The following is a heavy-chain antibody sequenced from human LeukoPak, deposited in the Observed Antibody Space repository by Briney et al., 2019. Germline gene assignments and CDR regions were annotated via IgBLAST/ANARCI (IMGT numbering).Heavy chain of an antibody. V-gene: IGHV3-7*01. J-gene: IGHJ6*03. D-gene: IGHD6-19*01. CDR3: ARGEWLDPLYYYYMDV. CDR1: GFTFSSYW. CDR2: IKQDGSEK. Sequence: GGSLRLSCAASGFTFSSYWMSWVRQAPGKGLEWVANIKQDGSEKYYVDSVKGRFTISRDNAKNSLYLQMNSLRAEDTAVYYCARGEWLDPLYYYYMDVWGKGTTVRVSS.